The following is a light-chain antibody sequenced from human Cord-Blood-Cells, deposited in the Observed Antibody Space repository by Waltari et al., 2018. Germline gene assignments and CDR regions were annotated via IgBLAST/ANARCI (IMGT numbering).Light chain of an antibody. CDR3: QQSYSTPPYT. CDR1: QSINSY. J-gene: IGKJ2*01. Sequence: DIQMPQPPSSLPAYVGDSVTIPCRASQSINSYLNWYQQKPGKAPKLLIYAASSLQSGVPSRFSGSGSGTDFTLTISSLQPEDFATYYCQQSYSTPPYTFGQGTKLEIK. CDR2: AAS. V-gene: IGKV1-39*01.